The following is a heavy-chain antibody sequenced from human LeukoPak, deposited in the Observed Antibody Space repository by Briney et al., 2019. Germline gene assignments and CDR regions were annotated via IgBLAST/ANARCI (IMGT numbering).Heavy chain of an antibody. CDR2: ISTSGST. J-gene: IGHJ4*02. Sequence: SETLFLTCTVSGGSINSGNYYWSWIRQPAGKGLEWIGRISTSGSTNYNPSLKSRVTMSVDTSKNQFSLMLNSVTAADTAVYYCTRDSSGYDWFYDYWGQGTLVTVSS. CDR3: TRDSSGYDWFYDY. D-gene: IGHD5-12*01. CDR1: GGSINSGNYY. V-gene: IGHV4-61*02.